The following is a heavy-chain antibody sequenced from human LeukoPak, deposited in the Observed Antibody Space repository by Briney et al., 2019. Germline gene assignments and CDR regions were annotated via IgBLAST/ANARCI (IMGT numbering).Heavy chain of an antibody. CDR2: ISYDGSNK. CDR1: GFTFSSYG. V-gene: IGHV3-30*18. Sequence: GGSLRLSCAASGFTFSSYGMHWVRQAPGKGLEWVAVISYDGSNKYYADSVKGRFTISRDNSKNTLYLQMNSLRAEDTAVYYCAKGYKVTGGDWFDPWGQGTLVTVSS. D-gene: IGHD1-14*01. CDR3: AKGYKVTGGDWFDP. J-gene: IGHJ5*02.